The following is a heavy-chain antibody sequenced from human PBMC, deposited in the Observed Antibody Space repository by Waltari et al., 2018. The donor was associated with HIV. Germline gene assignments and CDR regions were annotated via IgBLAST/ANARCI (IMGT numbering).Heavy chain of an antibody. CDR3: ARARYCSSISCSYFDD. CDR2: INEDGSEK. D-gene: IGHD2-2*01. J-gene: IGHJ4*02. V-gene: IGHV3-7*01. Sequence: EVQLVESGGGLVQSGGSLRLSCAVSGLSFSGYWMSWVRQAPGKGLEGVANINEDGSEKYYVDSVKCRFTISRDNAKNSLYLQINSLRAEDTAMYYCARARYCSSISCSYFDDWGQGTLVTVSS. CDR1: GLSFSGYW.